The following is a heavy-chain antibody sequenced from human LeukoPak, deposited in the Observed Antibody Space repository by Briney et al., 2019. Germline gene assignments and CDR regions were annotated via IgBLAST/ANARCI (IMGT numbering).Heavy chain of an antibody. D-gene: IGHD3-10*01. J-gene: IGHJ5*02. CDR1: GFTFSMYW. V-gene: IGHV3-7*01. CDR3: ANAGGNYYGSGSYTNNWFDP. CDR2: IKQDGSEK. Sequence: GGSLRLSCAASGFTFSMYWMNWVRQSPGKGLEWVADIKQDGSEKYYVDSVRGRFTISRDNSKNTLYLQMNSLRAEDTAVYYCANAGGNYYGSGSYTNNWFDPWGQGTLVTVSS.